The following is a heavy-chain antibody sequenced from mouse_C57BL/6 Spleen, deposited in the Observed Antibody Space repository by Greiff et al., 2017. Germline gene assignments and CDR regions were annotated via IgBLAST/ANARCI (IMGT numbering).Heavy chain of an antibody. D-gene: IGHD2-3*01. Sequence: EVQLQQSGPELVKPGASVKISCKASGYTFTDYYMNWVKQSHGKSLEWIGDINPNNGGTSYNQKFKGTATLTVDKSSSTAYMELRSLTSEDSAVYYCARRWLLRAMDYWGQGTSVTVSS. CDR3: ARRWLLRAMDY. V-gene: IGHV1-26*01. CDR2: INPNNGGT. J-gene: IGHJ4*01. CDR1: GYTFTDYY.